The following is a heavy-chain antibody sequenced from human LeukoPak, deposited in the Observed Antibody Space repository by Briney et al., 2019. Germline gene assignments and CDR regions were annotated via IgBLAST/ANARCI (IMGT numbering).Heavy chain of an antibody. CDR3: ARDGSIAARRWNWFDP. V-gene: IGHV3-21*01. J-gene: IGHJ5*02. CDR1: GFTFSSYS. CDR2: ISSSSSYI. Sequence: GGSLRLSCAASGFTFSSYSMNWVRQAPGKGLEWVSSISSSSSYIYYADSVKGRFTISRDNAKNSLYLQMNSLRAEDTAVYYCARDGSIAARRWNWFDPWGQGTLVTVSS. D-gene: IGHD6-6*01.